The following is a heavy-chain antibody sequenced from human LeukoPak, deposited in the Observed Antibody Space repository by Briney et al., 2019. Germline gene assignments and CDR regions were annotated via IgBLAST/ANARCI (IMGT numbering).Heavy chain of an antibody. J-gene: IGHJ4*02. V-gene: IGHV4-59*01. Sequence: PSETLSLTCTVSGGSISGYYWSWIRQPPGKGLEWIGYIYYSGSTNYNPSLKSRVTISADTSKNQFSLKLNSVTAADSAIYYCARDYSGYEFDYWGQGTLLTVSS. CDR3: ARDYSGYEFDY. CDR1: GGSISGYY. CDR2: IYYSGST. D-gene: IGHD5-12*01.